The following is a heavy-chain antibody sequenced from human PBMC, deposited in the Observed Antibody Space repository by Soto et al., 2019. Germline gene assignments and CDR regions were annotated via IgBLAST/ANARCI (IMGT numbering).Heavy chain of an antibody. CDR3: ARETVSGSGYDY. CDR1: GFTFSSYG. V-gene: IGHV3-33*01. Sequence: QVQLVESGGGVVQPGRSLRLSCAASGFTFSSYGMHWVRQAPGKGLEWVAVIWYDGSNKYYADSVKGRFTISRDNSKNTLYLQMNRLRAEDTAVYYCARETVSGSGYDYWGQGTLVTVSS. CDR2: IWYDGSNK. J-gene: IGHJ4*02. D-gene: IGHD3-22*01.